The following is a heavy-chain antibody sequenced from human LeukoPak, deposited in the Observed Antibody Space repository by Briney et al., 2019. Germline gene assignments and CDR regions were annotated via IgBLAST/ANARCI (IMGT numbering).Heavy chain of an antibody. CDR3: ASPLKIYYDRSGPTRETEFRH. J-gene: IGHJ1*01. CDR1: GGTFSSYA. Sequence: SVKVSCKASGGTFSSYAISWVRQAPGQGLEWMGRIIPIFGIANYAQKFQGRVTITADKSTSTAYMELSSLRSEDTAVYYCASPLKIYYDRSGPTRETEFRHWGQGTLVTVSS. D-gene: IGHD3-22*01. CDR2: IIPIFGIA. V-gene: IGHV1-69*04.